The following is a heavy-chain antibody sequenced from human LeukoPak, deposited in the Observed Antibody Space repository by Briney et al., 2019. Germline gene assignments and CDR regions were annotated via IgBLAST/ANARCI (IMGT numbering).Heavy chain of an antibody. CDR2: INHSGST. CDR3: ARGGRGCSYRY. D-gene: IGHD5-18*01. J-gene: IGHJ4*02. V-gene: IGHV4-34*01. Sequence: SETLSLTCAVYGGSFSGYYWSWIRQPPGKGLEWIGEINHSGSTNYNPSLKSRVTISVDTSKNQFSLKLSSVTAADTAVYYCARGGRGCSYRYWGQGTLVTVSS. CDR1: GGSFSGYY.